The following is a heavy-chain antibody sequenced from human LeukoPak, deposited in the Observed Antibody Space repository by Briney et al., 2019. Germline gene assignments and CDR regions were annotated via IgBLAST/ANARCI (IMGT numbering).Heavy chain of an antibody. CDR2: SRNKGNRYTT. CDR1: GFTFSDHY. CDR3: TRETSSRYFDY. Sequence: GRSLRLSCAASGFTFSDHYMDWVRQAPGKGLEWVGRSRNKGNRYTTQYAASVKGRFTISRDDSKNSLYLEMNSLKTEDTAVYYCTRETSSRYFDYWGQGTLVTVSS. J-gene: IGHJ4*02. V-gene: IGHV3-72*01.